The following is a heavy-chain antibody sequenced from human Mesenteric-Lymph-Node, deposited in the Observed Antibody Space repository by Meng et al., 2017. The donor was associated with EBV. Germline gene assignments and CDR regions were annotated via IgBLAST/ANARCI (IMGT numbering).Heavy chain of an antibody. V-gene: IGHV4-34*02. CDR3: ARAQWRRGYGLFLTKGDSFDP. CDR1: GGSLSGYY. Sequence: VHHQPWGGGLLKPSEPLSLPGAVYGGSLSGYYWHWIPQPPGKGLEWIGEVDHRGSTNYNPSLKSRVTISLDTSKNQFSLKLTSVTAADTAVYYCARAQWRRGYGLFLTKGDSFDPWGQGTLVTVSS. D-gene: IGHD3-22*01. CDR2: VDHRGST. J-gene: IGHJ5*02.